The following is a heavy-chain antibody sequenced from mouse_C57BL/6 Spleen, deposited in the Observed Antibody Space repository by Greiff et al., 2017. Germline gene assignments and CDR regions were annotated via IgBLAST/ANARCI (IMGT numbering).Heavy chain of an antibody. V-gene: IGHV1-43*01. J-gene: IGHJ4*01. CDR2: INPSTGGT. CDR1: GYSFTGYY. Sequence: VQLKESGPELVKPGASVKISCKASGYSFTGYYMHWVKQSSEKSLEWIGEINPSTGGTSYNQKFKGKATLTVDKSSSTAYMQLKSLTSEDSAVYYCANRRAMDYWGQGTSVTVSS. CDR3: ANRRAMDY.